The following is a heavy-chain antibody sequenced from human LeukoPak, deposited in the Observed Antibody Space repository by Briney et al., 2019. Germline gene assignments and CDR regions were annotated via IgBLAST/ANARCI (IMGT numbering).Heavy chain of an antibody. CDR3: ARHQTLGIVYFYY. CDR2: FYSSGST. Sequence: SETLSLTCTVSGGSISSYYWSWIRQPPGKGLEWIGTFYSSGSTYYNPSLKSRVTISIDTSKNQFSLKLSSVTAADTAVYYCARHQTLGIVYFYYWGQGTLVTVSS. V-gene: IGHV4-59*04. D-gene: IGHD7-27*01. CDR1: GGSISSYY. J-gene: IGHJ4*02.